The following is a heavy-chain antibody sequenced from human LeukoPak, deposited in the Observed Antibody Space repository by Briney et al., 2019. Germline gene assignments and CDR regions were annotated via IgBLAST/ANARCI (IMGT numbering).Heavy chain of an antibody. Sequence: PSETLSLTCTVSGGSISSSSYYWGWIRQPPGKGLEWIGSIYYSGSTNYNPSLKSRVTISVDTSKNQFSLKLSSVTAADTAVYYCATELVGKFDYWGQGTLVTVSS. D-gene: IGHD1-26*01. J-gene: IGHJ4*02. V-gene: IGHV4-39*07. CDR2: IYYSGST. CDR1: GGSISSSSYY. CDR3: ATELVGKFDY.